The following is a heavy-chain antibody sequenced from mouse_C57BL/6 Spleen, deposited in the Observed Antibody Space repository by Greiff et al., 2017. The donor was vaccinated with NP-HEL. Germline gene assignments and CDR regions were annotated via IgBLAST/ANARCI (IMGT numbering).Heavy chain of an antibody. J-gene: IGHJ2*01. CDR1: GYTFTDYY. CDR3: TSRYYYGSSYGYFDY. V-gene: IGHV1-26*01. Sequence: EVQLQQSGPELVKPGASVKISCKASGYTFTDYYMNWVKQSHGKSLEWIGDINPNNGGTSYNQKFKGKATLTVDKSSSTAYMELRSLTSEDSAVYYCTSRYYYGSSYGYFDYWGQGTTLTVSS. CDR2: INPNNGGT. D-gene: IGHD1-1*01.